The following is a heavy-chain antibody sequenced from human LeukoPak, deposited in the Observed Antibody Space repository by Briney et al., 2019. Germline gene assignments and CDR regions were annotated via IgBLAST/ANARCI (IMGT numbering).Heavy chain of an antibody. Sequence: SETLSLTCTVSGGSISSSSYHWGWIRQPPGKGLEWIGSIYYSGSTYYNPSLKSRVTIYVDTSKNQFSLKLSSVTAADTAVYYCARHWYSGSSHFDYWGQGTLVTVSS. V-gene: IGHV4-39*01. CDR1: GGSISSSSYH. CDR3: ARHWYSGSSHFDY. CDR2: IYYSGST. D-gene: IGHD1-26*01. J-gene: IGHJ4*02.